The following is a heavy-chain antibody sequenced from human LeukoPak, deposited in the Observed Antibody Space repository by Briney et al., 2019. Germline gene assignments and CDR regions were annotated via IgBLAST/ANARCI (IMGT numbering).Heavy chain of an antibody. CDR1: GGSFSGYY. CDR2: INHSGST. D-gene: IGHD3-10*01. CDR3: ASRYYGSGSLYGGDY. J-gene: IGHJ4*02. V-gene: IGHV4-34*01. Sequence: SETLSLTCAVHGGSFSGYYWSWIRQPPGKGLERIGEINHSGSTNYNPSLKSRVTISVDTSKNQFSLKLSSVTAADTAVYYCASRYYGSGSLYGGDYWGQGTLVTVSS.